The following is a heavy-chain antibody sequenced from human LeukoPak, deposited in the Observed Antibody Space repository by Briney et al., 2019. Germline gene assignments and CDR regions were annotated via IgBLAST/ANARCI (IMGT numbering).Heavy chain of an antibody. CDR2: ISSSGSTI. CDR3: AKDGGVWFGESNDY. V-gene: IGHV3-48*03. J-gene: IGHJ4*02. Sequence: GGSLRLSCAASGFTFSSYEMNWVRQAPGKGLEWVSYISSSGSTIYYADSVKGRFTISRDNFKNTLYLQMNSLRADDTAVYYCAKDGGVWFGESNDYWGQGTLVTVSS. CDR1: GFTFSSYE. D-gene: IGHD3-10*01.